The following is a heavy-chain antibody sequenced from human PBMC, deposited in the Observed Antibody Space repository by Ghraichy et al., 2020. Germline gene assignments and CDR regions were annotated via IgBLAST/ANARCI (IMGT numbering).Heavy chain of an antibody. CDR1: GFTFSSYA. J-gene: IGHJ4*02. CDR3: AKLVAATRVIPYYFED. CDR2: MSGSGGST. V-gene: IGHV3-23*01. Sequence: GGPLRLSCAASGFTFSSYAMSWVRQAPGKGLEWVSAMSGSGGSTYYADSVKGRFTISRDNSKNTLYVQMNSLRAEDTAVYYCAKLVAATRVIPYYFEDWGQGALVTVSS. D-gene: IGHD2-15*01.